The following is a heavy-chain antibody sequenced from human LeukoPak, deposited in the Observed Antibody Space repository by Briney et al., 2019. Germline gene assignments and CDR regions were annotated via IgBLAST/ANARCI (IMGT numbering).Heavy chain of an antibody. Sequence: SQTLSLTCTVSGGSISSGDYYWSWIRQPPGKGLEWIGYIYYSGSTYYNPSLKSRVTISVDTSKNQFSLKLSSVTAADAAVYYCARALEWFETTDYWGQGTLVTVSS. CDR2: IYYSGST. CDR3: ARALEWFETTDY. J-gene: IGHJ4*02. CDR1: GGSISSGDYY. D-gene: IGHD3-3*01. V-gene: IGHV4-30-4*08.